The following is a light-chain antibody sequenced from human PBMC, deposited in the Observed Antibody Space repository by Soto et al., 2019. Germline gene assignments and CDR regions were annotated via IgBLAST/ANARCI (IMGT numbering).Light chain of an antibody. CDR2: STN. J-gene: IGLJ2*01. CDR1: YGSVSTTYY. V-gene: IGLV8-61*01. CDR3: VLYMGSGISV. Sequence: QAVVTQEPSFSVSPGGTVTLTCGLNYGSVSTTYYPSWYQQTPGQAPRTLIYSTNIRSSGVPDRFSGSILGNKAALTITGAQADDESDYYCVLYMGSGISVFGGGTKLTVL.